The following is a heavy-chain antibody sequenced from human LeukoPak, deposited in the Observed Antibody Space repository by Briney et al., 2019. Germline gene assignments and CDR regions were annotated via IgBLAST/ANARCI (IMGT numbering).Heavy chain of an antibody. Sequence: GASVKVSCKASGGTFSSYAISWVRQAPGQGLEWMGRIIPILGIANYAQKFQGRVTITADKSTSTAYMELSSLRSEDTAVYYCARDLSRDGYNLPDYWGQGTLVTVSS. V-gene: IGHV1-69*04. CDR3: ARDLSRDGYNLPDY. CDR2: IIPILGIA. J-gene: IGHJ4*02. D-gene: IGHD5-24*01. CDR1: GGTFSSYA.